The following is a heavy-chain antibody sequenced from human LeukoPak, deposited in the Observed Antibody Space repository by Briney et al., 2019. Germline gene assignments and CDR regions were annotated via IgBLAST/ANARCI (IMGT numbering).Heavy chain of an antibody. CDR3: ARHGTTGTNLNWFDP. CDR2: IYYSGST. CDR1: GGSLGRYY. Sequence: SETLSLTCTVSGGSLGRYYWSWIRQPPGKGLEWIGYIYYSGSTNYNPSLKSRVTISIDTSKSQFSLKVSSATAADTAVYYCARHGTTGTNLNWFDPWGQGTLVTVSS. V-gene: IGHV4-59*01. J-gene: IGHJ5*02. D-gene: IGHD1-1*01.